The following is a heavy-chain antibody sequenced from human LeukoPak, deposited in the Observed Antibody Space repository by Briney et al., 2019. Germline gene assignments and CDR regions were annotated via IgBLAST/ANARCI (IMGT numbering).Heavy chain of an antibody. V-gene: IGHV3-74*01. Sequence: GGSLRLSCAASGFTFSNHWMHWVRQAPGKGLMWVSRINRGGSRTDYADSVKGRFTISRDDAKNTLYLRLNSLRAEDTAVYFCARGGSDTAMAHDYWGQGTLVTVSS. D-gene: IGHD5-18*01. J-gene: IGHJ4*02. CDR3: ARGGSDTAMAHDY. CDR2: INRGGSRT. CDR1: GFTFSNHW.